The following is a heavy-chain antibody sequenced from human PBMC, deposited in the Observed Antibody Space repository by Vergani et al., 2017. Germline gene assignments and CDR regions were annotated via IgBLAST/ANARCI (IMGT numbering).Heavy chain of an antibody. V-gene: IGHV3-7*03. J-gene: IGHJ4*02. D-gene: IGHD1-14*01. CDR3: ARPVYPSGYFDY. CDR2: IKQDGSEK. CDR1: GFTFSSYW. Sequence: EVQLVESGGGLVQPGGSLRLSCAASGFTFSSYWMSWVRQAPGKGLEWVANIKQDGSEKYYVDSVKGRFTISRDNSKNTLYLQMNNLRAEDTAMYYCARPVYPSGYFDYWGQGTLVTVSS.